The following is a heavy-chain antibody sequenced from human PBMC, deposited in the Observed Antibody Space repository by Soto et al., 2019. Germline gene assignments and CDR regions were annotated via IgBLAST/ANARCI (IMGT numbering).Heavy chain of an antibody. CDR2: ISSSSDYI. CDR1: GFTFSVYR. V-gene: IGHV3-21*01. J-gene: IGHJ3*02. D-gene: IGHD4-4*01. Sequence: EVQLVESGGGLVKPGGSRGLSGPPSGFTFSVYRINWGRRPPGKGRGWVSSISSSSDYIFYADSGKGRFTISRDNAKNSAYVHMNSLRAEDTAVYYCAKSPTGDAFDMWGQGTMVTGS. CDR3: AKSPTGDAFDM.